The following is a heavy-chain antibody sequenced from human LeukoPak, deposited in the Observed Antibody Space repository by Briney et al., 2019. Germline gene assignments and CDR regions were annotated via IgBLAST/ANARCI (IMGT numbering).Heavy chain of an antibody. CDR2: ISASGGST. V-gene: IGHV3-23*01. CDR1: GFTFSSSA. J-gene: IGHJ4*02. D-gene: IGHD1-26*01. CDR3: AKGQKWESPHYLDS. Sequence: GGSLRLSCAASGFTFSSSAMSWVRQVPGKGLEWVSGISASGGSTSYADSVRGRFTISRDNSKNTLYVQMNSLRDEDTAVYFCAKGQKWESPHYLDSWGQGTLVTVSS.